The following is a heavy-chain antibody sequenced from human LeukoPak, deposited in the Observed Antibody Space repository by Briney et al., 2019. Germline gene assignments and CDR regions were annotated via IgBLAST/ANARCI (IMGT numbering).Heavy chain of an antibody. V-gene: IGHV1-69*13. CDR1: GYTFTSYD. CDR2: IIPIFGTA. D-gene: IGHD5-12*01. Sequence: ASVKVSCKASGYTFTSYDINWVRQATGQGLEWMGGIIPIFGTANYAQKFQGRVTITADESTSTAYMELSSLRSEDTAVYYCASFFYSGYDSLDYWGQGTLVTVSS. CDR3: ASFFYSGYDSLDY. J-gene: IGHJ4*02.